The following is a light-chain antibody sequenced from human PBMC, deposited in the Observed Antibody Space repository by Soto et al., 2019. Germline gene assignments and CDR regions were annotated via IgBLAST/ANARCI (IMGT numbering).Light chain of an antibody. J-gene: IGKJ4*01. Sequence: DIQMTQSPSPLSASVGDRVTITCRASQSISSWLAWYQQKPGKAPTLLIYKASSLESGVPSRFSGSGSGTDFTLTISSLQPEDVATYYCQKYNSATLTLGGGTKVDI. CDR3: QKYNSATLT. V-gene: IGKV1-5*03. CDR1: QSISSW. CDR2: KAS.